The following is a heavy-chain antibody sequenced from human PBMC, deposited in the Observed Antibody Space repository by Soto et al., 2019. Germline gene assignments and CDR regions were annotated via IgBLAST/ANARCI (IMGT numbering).Heavy chain of an antibody. Sequence: PSETLSLTCAVSGGSISSGGYSWSWIRQPPGKGLEWIGYIYHSGSTYYNPSLKSRVTISVDRSKNQFSLKLSSVTAADTAVYYCARDNGSGMDVWGQGTTVAVSS. D-gene: IGHD2-8*01. CDR3: ARDNGSGMDV. J-gene: IGHJ6*02. CDR1: GGSISSGGYS. V-gene: IGHV4-30-2*01. CDR2: IYHSGST.